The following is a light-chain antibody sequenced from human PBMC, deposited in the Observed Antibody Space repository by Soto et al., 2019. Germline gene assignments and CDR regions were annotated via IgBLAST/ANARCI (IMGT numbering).Light chain of an antibody. Sequence: ASQNVDTKYLAWYQFKPGQAPRIIIYGASTRATGIPARFSGSGSGIEFTLTISSLQFEYFAFYYCQQYNDWAWTSGAGTRLEIK. CDR2: GAS. CDR1: QNVDTKY. CDR3: QQYNDWAWT. J-gene: IGKJ4*02. V-gene: IGKV3-15*01.